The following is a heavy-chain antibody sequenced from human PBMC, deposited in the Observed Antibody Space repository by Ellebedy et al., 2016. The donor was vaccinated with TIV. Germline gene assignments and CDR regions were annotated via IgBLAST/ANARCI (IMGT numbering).Heavy chain of an antibody. Sequence: GESLKISCEGSGFIFSNYAMHWVRQAPGKGLEWVAIISADERRKHYADSVKGRFTISRDNSKSTLFLHMNSLRIEDTGVYCAKGPETWVWYFQEWGLGSLVIVSS. J-gene: IGHJ1*01. CDR1: GFIFSNYA. D-gene: IGHD4/OR15-4a*01. CDR3: KGPETWVWYFQE. CDR2: ISADERRK. V-gene: IGHV3-30*03.